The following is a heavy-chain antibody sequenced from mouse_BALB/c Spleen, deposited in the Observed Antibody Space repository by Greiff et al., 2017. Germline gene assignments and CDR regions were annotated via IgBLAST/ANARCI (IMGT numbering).Heavy chain of an antibody. CDR3: ARGTARATFAY. CDR2: INPNNGGT. V-gene: IGHV1-18*01. Sequence: EVQLVESGPELVKPGASVKIPCKASGYTFTDYNMDWVKQSHGKSLEWIGDINPNNGGTIYNQKFKGKATLTVDKSSSTAYMELRSLTSEDTAVYYCARGTARATFAYWGQGTLVTVSA. D-gene: IGHD3-2*01. CDR1: GYTFTDYN. J-gene: IGHJ3*01.